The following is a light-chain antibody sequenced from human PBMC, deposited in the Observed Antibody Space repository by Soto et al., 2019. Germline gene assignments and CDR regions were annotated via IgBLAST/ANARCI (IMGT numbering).Light chain of an antibody. Sequence: DIQMTQSPSTLSASVVDRVTITCRASQSISSWLAWYQQKTGKAPKLLIYDASSLESGVTSRFSGSGTGTHFTLNISRLQPEDFATYYCQQFSNNKGTFGQGTRLRL. J-gene: IGKJ5*01. CDR2: DAS. CDR3: QQFSNNKGT. V-gene: IGKV1-5*01. CDR1: QSISSW.